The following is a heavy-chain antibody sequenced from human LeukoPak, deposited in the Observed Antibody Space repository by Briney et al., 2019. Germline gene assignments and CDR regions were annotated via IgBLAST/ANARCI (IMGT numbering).Heavy chain of an antibody. V-gene: IGHV3-30*18. CDR1: GFTFSSYG. CDR2: ISYDGRNK. D-gene: IGHD1-1*01. J-gene: IGHJ4*02. Sequence: GGSLRLSCAASGFTFSSYGMHWVRQAPGKGLEGVAVISYDGRNKYYADSVKGRFTISRGNSKKKMYLQMNRLRAEDTAVYYCAKSKGTTGTNGVDYWGQGTLVTVSS. CDR3: AKSKGTTGTNGVDY.